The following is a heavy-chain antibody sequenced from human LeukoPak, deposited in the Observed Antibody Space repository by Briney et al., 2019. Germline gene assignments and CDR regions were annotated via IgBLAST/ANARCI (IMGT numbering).Heavy chain of an antibody. CDR2: IYYSGST. CDR1: GGSISSYY. D-gene: IGHD1-26*01. CDR3: ARRGLVGYFDY. Sequence: PSETLSLTCTVSGGSISSYYWSWIRQLPGKGLEWIGYIYYSGSTNYNPSLKSRVTISVDTSKNQFSLKLSSVTAADTAVYYCARRGLVGYFDYWGQGTLVTVSS. V-gene: IGHV4-59*08. J-gene: IGHJ4*02.